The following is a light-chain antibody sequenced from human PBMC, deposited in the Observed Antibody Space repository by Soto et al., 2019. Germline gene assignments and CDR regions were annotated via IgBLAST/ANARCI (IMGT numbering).Light chain of an antibody. Sequence: DIQMTQSPSSLSASVGDRVTITCRASQSMRNYLNWYQQKPGKAPNLLMYGASRLQSGVPSRFSGSGSETDFTLPINNLPPEDFATHYCHQSYTAVFTFGPGTKVDIK. CDR3: HQSYTAVFT. CDR2: GAS. V-gene: IGKV1-39*01. J-gene: IGKJ3*01. CDR1: QSMRNY.